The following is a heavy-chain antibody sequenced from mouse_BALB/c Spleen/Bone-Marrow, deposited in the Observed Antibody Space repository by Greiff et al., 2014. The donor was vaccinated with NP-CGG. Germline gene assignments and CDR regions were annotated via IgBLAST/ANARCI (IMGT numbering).Heavy chain of an antibody. J-gene: IGHJ1*01. CDR1: GFTFSDYF. CDR2: ISDGGSST. V-gene: IGHV5-4*02. CDR3: ARQDYYAGSYQYFDV. Sequence: EVQLVESGGGLVKPGGSLKLSCAASGFTFSDYFMYWVRQTPEKRLEWVATISDGGSSTYYPDSVKGRFTISRDNAKNNLYLQMSSLKSEDIAMYYCARQDYYAGSYQYFDVWGAGTTVTVSS. D-gene: IGHD1-1*01.